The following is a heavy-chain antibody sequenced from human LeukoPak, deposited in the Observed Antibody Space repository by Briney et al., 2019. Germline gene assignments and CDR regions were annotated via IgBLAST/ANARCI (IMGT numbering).Heavy chain of an antibody. V-gene: IGHV3-23*01. J-gene: IGHJ4*02. CDR3: AKDRGYSYPSPTDY. CDR2: IIGSGSST. Sequence: PGGSLRLSCAASGFTFSSYAMSWVRQAPGKGLEWVSAIIGSGSSTYYADSVKGRFTISRDNSKNTLYLQMSSLRAEDTAVYYCAKDRGYSYPSPTDYWGQGTLVTVSS. D-gene: IGHD5-18*01. CDR1: GFTFSSYA.